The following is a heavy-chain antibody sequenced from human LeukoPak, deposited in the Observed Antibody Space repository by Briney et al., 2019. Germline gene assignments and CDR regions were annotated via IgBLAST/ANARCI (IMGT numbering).Heavy chain of an antibody. J-gene: IGHJ4*02. V-gene: IGHV3-66*01. CDR3: ARAEREEFDY. D-gene: IGHD1-1*01. CDR1: GFTFSSYA. Sequence: PGGSLRLSCAASGFTFSSYAMSWVRQAPGKGLEWVSVIYSGGSTYYADSVKGRFTMSRDNSKNTLYLQMNSLRAEDTAVYYCARAEREEFDYWGQGTLVTVSS. CDR2: IYSGGST.